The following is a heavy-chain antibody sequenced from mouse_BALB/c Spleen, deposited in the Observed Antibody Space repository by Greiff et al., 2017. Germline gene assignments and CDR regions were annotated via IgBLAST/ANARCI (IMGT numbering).Heavy chain of an antibody. Sequence: EVHLVESGGGLVKPGGSLKLSCAASGFTFSSYAMSWVRQTPEKRLEWVASISSGGSTYYPDSVKGRFTISRDNARNILYLQMSSLRSEDTAMYYCARGLAGFDDWGQGTTLTVSS. CDR1: GFTFSSYA. V-gene: IGHV5-6-5*01. CDR3: ARGLAGFDD. CDR2: ISSGGST. J-gene: IGHJ2*01.